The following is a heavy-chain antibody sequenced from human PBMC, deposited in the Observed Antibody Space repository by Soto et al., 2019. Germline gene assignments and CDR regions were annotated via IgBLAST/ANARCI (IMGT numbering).Heavy chain of an antibody. D-gene: IGHD1-26*01. V-gene: IGHV1-69*12. CDR2: IVPIFGTT. CDR3: ARVAAMDVLYSYPGLDV. CDR1: GGTFSNYA. Sequence: QVQLVQSGAEVKKPGSSVKVSCKVSGGTFSNYAIDWVRLPPGHGLELMGGIVPIFGTTYYTQKFQGRATIIADDYKTNASSKRGSLRSEDTDIEYCARVAAMDVLYSYPGLDVWGQGTAVTVSS. J-gene: IGHJ6*02.